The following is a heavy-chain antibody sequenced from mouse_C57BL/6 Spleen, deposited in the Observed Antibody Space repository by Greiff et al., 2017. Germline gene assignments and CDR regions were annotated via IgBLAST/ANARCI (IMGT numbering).Heavy chain of an antibody. CDR2: IWTGGGT. J-gene: IGHJ4*01. CDR3: ASAYYSNYGSAMDD. CDR1: GFSLTSYA. V-gene: IGHV2-9-1*01. D-gene: IGHD2-5*01. Sequence: QVQLQQSGPGLVAPSQSLSITCTVSGFSLTSYAISWVRQPPGKGLEWLGVIWTGGGTTYTSALRSRLSISIDNSKSQVFLKMNSLQTEDTARYYCASAYYSNYGSAMDDWGQGTSVTVSS.